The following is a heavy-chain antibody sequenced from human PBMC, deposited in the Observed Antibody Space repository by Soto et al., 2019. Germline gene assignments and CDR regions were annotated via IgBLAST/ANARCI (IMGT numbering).Heavy chain of an antibody. D-gene: IGHD3-9*01. J-gene: IGHJ4*02. Sequence: EVQLVESGGGLVQPGRSLRLSCAASGFTFDDYAMHWVRQAPGKGLEWVSGISWNSGSIGYADSVKGRFTISRDNAKNSLYLQMNSLRAEDTALYYCAKDIGSTYYDILTGPLDYWGQGTLVTVSS. CDR1: GFTFDDYA. V-gene: IGHV3-9*01. CDR3: AKDIGSTYYDILTGPLDY. CDR2: ISWNSGSI.